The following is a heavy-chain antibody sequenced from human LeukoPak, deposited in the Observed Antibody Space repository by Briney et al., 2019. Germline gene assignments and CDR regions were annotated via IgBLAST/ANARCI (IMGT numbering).Heavy chain of an antibody. V-gene: IGHV1-24*01. CDR2: FDVEDGET. CDR1: GYTLTELS. D-gene: IGHD3-10*01. CDR3: ATYPWFGELLYGYFQH. Sequence: ASVKVSCMVSGYTLTELSMRCVRPAPGKGLEWMGGFDVEDGETIYAQKFQGRVTMTEDTSTDTAYMELSSLRSEDTAVYYCATYPWFGELLYGYFQHWGQGTLVTVSS. J-gene: IGHJ1*01.